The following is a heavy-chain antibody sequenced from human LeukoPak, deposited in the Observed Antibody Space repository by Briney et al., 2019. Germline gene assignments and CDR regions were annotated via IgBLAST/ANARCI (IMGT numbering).Heavy chain of an antibody. D-gene: IGHD6-13*01. CDR1: GFTFDDYA. V-gene: IGHV3-9*01. CDR3: ARDTAAAGNDY. CDR2: ISWNSGSI. Sequence: GGSLRLSCAASGFTFDDYAMHWVRQAPGKGLEWVSGISWNSGSIGYADSVKGRFTISRDNAKNSLYLQMNSLRAEDTAVYYCARDTAAAGNDYWGQGTLVTVSS. J-gene: IGHJ4*02.